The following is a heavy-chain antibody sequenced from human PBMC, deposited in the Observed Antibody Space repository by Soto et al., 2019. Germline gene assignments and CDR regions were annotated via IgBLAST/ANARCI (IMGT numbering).Heavy chain of an antibody. CDR3: AGCTSCPYYFDY. CDR1: GFTVSSNY. Sequence: GGSLRLSCAASGFTVSSNYMSWVRQAPGKGLEWVSVIYSGGSTYYADSVKGRFTISRDNSKNTLYLQMNSLRAEDTAVYSCAGCTSCPYYFDYWGQGTLVTVSS. J-gene: IGHJ4*02. CDR2: IYSGGST. D-gene: IGHD2-2*01. V-gene: IGHV3-53*01.